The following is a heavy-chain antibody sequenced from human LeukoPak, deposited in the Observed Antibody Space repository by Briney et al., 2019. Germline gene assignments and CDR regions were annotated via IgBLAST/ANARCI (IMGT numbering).Heavy chain of an antibody. CDR1: GGSISSYY. CDR2: IYYSGST. D-gene: IGHD6-19*01. V-gene: IGHV4-59*08. Sequence: SETLSLTCTVSGGSISSYYWGWIRQPPGKGLEWIGYIYYSGSTNYNPSLKSRLTISVDTSKHQFSLKLSSVTATDTAVYYCASWSMAFRLVDYWGQGTLVTVSS. CDR3: ASWSMAFRLVDY. J-gene: IGHJ4*02.